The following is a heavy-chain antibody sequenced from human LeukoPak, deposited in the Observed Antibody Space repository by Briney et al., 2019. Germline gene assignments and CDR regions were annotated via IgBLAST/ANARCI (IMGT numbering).Heavy chain of an antibody. CDR1: GFTFISYA. V-gene: IGHV3-30-3*01. Sequence: GGSLRLSCAASGFTFISYAMHWVRQAPGKGLEGVAVISYDGSNKYYADSVKGRFTISRDNSKNTLYLQMNSLSAEHTALYYCARDGRFGESEYWGERALVTVSS. D-gene: IGHD3-10*01. CDR3: ARDGRFGESEY. CDR2: ISYDGSNK. J-gene: IGHJ4*02.